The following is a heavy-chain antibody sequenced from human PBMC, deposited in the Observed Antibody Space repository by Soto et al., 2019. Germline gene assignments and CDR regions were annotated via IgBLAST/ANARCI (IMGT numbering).Heavy chain of an antibody. CDR2: ITDRGYTS. D-gene: IGHD6-19*01. CDR1: GXTFSRFV. CDR3: AQNGQWLATPPVA. Sequence: GSLRLSCSASGXTFSRFVMSWVRRAPGKGVELVADITDRGYTSKEADSVKCRFTISRDNSKSTLYLQMNRLRPEDTAIYYCAQNGQWLATPPVAWGQGSLATVSS. J-gene: IGHJ4*02. V-gene: IGHV3-23*01.